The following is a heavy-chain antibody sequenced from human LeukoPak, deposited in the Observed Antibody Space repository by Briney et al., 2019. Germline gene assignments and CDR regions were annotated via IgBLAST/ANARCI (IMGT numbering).Heavy chain of an antibody. CDR1: GGSISSSNW. CDR3: ARHRSGSSWFAP. D-gene: IGHD6-19*01. Sequence: SSGTLSLTCAVSGGSISSSNWWSWVRQPPGEGLEWIGEIYHSGSTNYNPSLKSRVTISVDRSKSQFSLRLSSVTAADTAVYYCARHRSGSSWFAPWGQGTLVTVSS. CDR2: IYHSGST. V-gene: IGHV4-4*02. J-gene: IGHJ5*02.